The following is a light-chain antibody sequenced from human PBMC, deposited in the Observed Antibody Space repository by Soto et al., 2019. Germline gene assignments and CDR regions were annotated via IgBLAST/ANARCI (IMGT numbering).Light chain of an antibody. CDR1: QSISGR. CDR2: DAS. J-gene: IGKJ2*01. Sequence: IQMTQSPSSLSASVGDRVTITCRASQSISGRLNWYQQKPGKAPKFLIYDASSLQSGVPSRFSSSGSGTDFPLTISLLQPDYFATYYSQQSYNTLYTFGQGTKLEIK. CDR3: QQSYNTLYT. V-gene: IGKV1-39*01.